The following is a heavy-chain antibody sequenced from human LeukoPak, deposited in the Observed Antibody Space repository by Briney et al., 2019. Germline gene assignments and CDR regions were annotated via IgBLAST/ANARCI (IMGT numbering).Heavy chain of an antibody. CDR2: LCVSGVST. CDR3: AKVARGIGSGWYPFDY. V-gene: IGHV3-23*01. D-gene: IGHD6-19*01. Sequence: GGSLRLSCAAPEFTFSTSAMSCVCQGPGKGLEWVSALCVSGVSTYYADSVKGAFTISRDNSQNTLYLHMNSLREQNTPLYYIAKVARGIGSGWYPFDYWGQGTLVIVSS. CDR1: EFTFSTSA. J-gene: IGHJ4*02.